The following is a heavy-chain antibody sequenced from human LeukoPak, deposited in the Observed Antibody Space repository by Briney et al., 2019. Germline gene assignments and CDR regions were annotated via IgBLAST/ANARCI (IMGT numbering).Heavy chain of an antibody. D-gene: IGHD2-2*01. CDR3: ARRGRYCSSTSCYRYYYYYMDV. J-gene: IGHJ6*03. CDR1: GGSFSGYY. Sequence: SETLSLTCAVYGGSFSGYYWNWIRQPPGKGLEWIGEINHSGSTNYNPSLKSRVTISVDTSKNQLSLKLSSVTAADTAVYYCARRGRYCSSTSCYRYYYYYMDVWGKGTTVTVSS. V-gene: IGHV4-34*01. CDR2: INHSGST.